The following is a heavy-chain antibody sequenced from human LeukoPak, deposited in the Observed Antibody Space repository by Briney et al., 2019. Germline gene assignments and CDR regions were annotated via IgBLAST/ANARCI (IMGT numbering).Heavy chain of an antibody. Sequence: GGSLRLSCAASGFTFSSYSMNWVRQAPGKGLEWVSSISSSSSYIYYADSVKGRSTISRDNAKNSLYLQMNSLRAEDTAVYYCAREGVVPAAISAWFDPWGQGTLVTVSS. J-gene: IGHJ5*02. D-gene: IGHD2-2*02. V-gene: IGHV3-21*01. CDR1: GFTFSSYS. CDR3: AREGVVPAAISAWFDP. CDR2: ISSSSSYI.